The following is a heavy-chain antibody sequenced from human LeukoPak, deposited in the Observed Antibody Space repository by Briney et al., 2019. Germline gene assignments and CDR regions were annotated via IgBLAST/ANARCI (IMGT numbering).Heavy chain of an antibody. D-gene: IGHD3-22*01. J-gene: IGHJ4*02. CDR2: ISYDGSNK. V-gene: IGHV3-30-3*01. CDR1: GFTFSSYA. CDR3: ARGGYYDSSGFDY. Sequence: GGSLRLSCAASGFTFSSYAMHWVRQAPGKGLECVAAISYDGSNKYYADSVKGRFTISRDNSKNTLYLQMNSLRAEDTAVYYCARGGYYDSSGFDYWGQGTLVTVSS.